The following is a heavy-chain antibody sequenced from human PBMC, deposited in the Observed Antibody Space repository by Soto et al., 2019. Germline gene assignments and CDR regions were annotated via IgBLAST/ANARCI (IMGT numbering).Heavy chain of an antibody. J-gene: IGHJ6*02. CDR2: ISTSGSP. V-gene: IGHV4-4*07. D-gene: IGHD3-3*01. CDR1: GGSIDNYY. Sequence: PSETLSLTCTVTGGSIDNYYWSWIRQPAGKGLEWIGRISTSGSPNYNPSLKSRVTMSVDTSKNQFSLTLLSVTAADTAVYYCARDIDYDFWSGYVSDGLDVWGQGTTVTVSS. CDR3: ARDIDYDFWSGYVSDGLDV.